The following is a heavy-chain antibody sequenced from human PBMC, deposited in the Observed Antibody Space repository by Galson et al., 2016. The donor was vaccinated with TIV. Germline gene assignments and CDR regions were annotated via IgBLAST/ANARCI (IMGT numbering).Heavy chain of an antibody. V-gene: IGHV1-69*13. CDR2: IIPVFGTA. J-gene: IGHJ6*02. Sequence: SVKVSCKASGGTFKIHSITWVRQAPGQGLEWMGGIIPVFGTANYAQSFRGRVTITADESTNTAYLQLSSLRSEDTAVYYCATVIEFGGVIVYGRDYGMDGWGQGTTVTVSS. D-gene: IGHD3-16*02. CDR3: ATVIEFGGVIVYGRDYGMDG. CDR1: GGTFKIHS.